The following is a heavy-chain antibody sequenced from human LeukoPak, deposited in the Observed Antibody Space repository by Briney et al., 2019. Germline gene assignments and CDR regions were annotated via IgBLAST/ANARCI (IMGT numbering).Heavy chain of an antibody. D-gene: IGHD3-9*01. Sequence: GGSLRLSCAASGFSFGDYYMSWIRQAPGKGLEWVSYISADSTYTNYADSVKGRFTISRDNAKNSLYLQMNSLRAEDTAMYWCARGQGDFDWLWADWGQGTLVTVSS. CDR2: ISADSTYT. CDR3: ARGQGDFDWLWAD. J-gene: IGHJ4*02. CDR1: GFSFGDYY. V-gene: IGHV3-11*05.